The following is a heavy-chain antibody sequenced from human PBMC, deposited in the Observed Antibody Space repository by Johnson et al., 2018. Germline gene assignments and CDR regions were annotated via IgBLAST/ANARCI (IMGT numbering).Heavy chain of an antibody. CDR1: GFTFDDYS. J-gene: IGHJ1*01. V-gene: IGHV3-43*01. Sequence: VQSGGSLRLSCAASGFTFDDYSMHWVRQAPGKGLEWVSLISWDGGSTYYADSVKGRFTISRDNRKNSLYLQMNSLRTGDTALYYCAKDISRVGIAAAGTVGFQHWGQGTLVTVSS. CDR3: AKDISRVGIAAAGTVGFQH. D-gene: IGHD6-13*01. CDR2: ISWDGGST.